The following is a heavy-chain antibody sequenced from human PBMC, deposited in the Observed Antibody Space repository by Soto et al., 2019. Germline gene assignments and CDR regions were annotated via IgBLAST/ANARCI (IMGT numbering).Heavy chain of an antibody. CDR3: AKASPAKIVVVTYPLGY. J-gene: IGHJ4*02. V-gene: IGHV3-23*01. D-gene: IGHD3-22*01. CDR2: ISGSGGST. Sequence: PGGSLRLSCAASGFTFSSYAMSWVRQAPGKGLEWVSAISGSGGSTYYADSVKGRFTISRDNSKNTLYLQMNSLRAEDTAVYYCAKASPAKIVVVTYPLGYWGQGTLVTVSS. CDR1: GFTFSSYA.